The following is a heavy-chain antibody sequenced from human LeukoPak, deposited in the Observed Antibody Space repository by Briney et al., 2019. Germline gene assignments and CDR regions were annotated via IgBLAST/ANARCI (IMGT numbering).Heavy chain of an antibody. J-gene: IGHJ4*02. Sequence: ASXXXSCKASGYTFTSYDINWVRQAAGQGLEWMGWMNPNSGNTGYAQKFQGRVTMTRNTSISTAYMELSSLRSEDTAVYYCARTGQHVPFDYWGQGTLVTVSS. CDR3: ARTGQHVPFDY. V-gene: IGHV1-8*01. CDR2: MNPNSGNT. CDR1: GYTFTSYD. D-gene: IGHD5-18*01.